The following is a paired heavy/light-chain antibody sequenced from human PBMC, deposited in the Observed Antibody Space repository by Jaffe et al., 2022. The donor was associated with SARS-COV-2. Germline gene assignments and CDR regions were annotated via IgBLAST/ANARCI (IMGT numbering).Light chain of an antibody. Sequence: QAGLTQPPSVSKDLRQTATLTCTGNSNNVGYQGAAWLQQHQGHPPKLLSYRNNARPSGISERFSASRSGNTASLTITGLQPEDEADYYCSAWDSSLTTWVFGGGTQLTVL. CDR3: SAWDSSLTTWV. CDR1: SNNVGYQG. CDR2: RNN. J-gene: IGLJ3*02. V-gene: IGLV10-54*04.
Heavy chain of an antibody. J-gene: IGHJ4*02. CDR2: IYTSGRT. D-gene: IGHD6-13*01. CDR1: GGSISSDTYY. V-gene: IGHV4-61*02. CDR3: ARVLDGATGIFDY. Sequence: QVQLQESGPGLVKPSQTLSLTCTVSGGSISSDTYYWSWVRQPAGKGLEWIGRIYTSGRTNYNPSLKSRVTMSIDTSKNQFSLKLSSVTAADTAVYYCARVLDGATGIFDYWGQGTLVTVSS.